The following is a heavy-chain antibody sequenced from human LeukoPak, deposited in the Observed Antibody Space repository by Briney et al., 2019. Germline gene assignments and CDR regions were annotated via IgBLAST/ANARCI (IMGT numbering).Heavy chain of an antibody. CDR1: GFTFSSYA. J-gene: IGHJ6*02. D-gene: IGHD4-17*01. CDR3: AKANLVTTGRDPHYYYGMDV. Sequence: GGSLRLSCAASGFTFSSYAMSGVRQAPGKGLEWVSAISGSGGSTYYADSVKGRFTISRDNSKNTLYLQMNSLRAEDTAVYYCAKANLVTTGRDPHYYYGMDVWGQGTTVTVSS. V-gene: IGHV3-23*01. CDR2: ISGSGGST.